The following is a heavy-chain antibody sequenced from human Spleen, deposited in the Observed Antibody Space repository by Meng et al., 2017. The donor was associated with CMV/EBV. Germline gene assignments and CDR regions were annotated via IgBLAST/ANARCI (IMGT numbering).Heavy chain of an antibody. CDR1: GFTFNIYS. Sequence: GESLKISCAASGFTFNIYSMNWVRQAPGKGLEWVASISGTSSYIYYADSMRGRFTISRDNAKNSLHLQMNNLRAEDTAVYYCVRSPGSCSSTSCYSNHFDYWGQGTLVTVSS. D-gene: IGHD2-2*01. J-gene: IGHJ4*02. V-gene: IGHV3-21*01. CDR3: VRSPGSCSSTSCYSNHFDY. CDR2: ISGTSSYI.